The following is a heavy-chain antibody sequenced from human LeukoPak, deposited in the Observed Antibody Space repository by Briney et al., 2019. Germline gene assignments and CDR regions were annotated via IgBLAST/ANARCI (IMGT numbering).Heavy chain of an antibody. J-gene: IGHJ4*02. Sequence: GGSLRLSCAASGFTFRDYWMSWMRQAPGKGLEWVANIKYDGDEEYYVDSVKGRFIISRDNAKNSLYLQLNSLRAEDTAVYYCARDLGRYYYVSFDYWGQGTLVTVSS. CDR3: ARDLGRYYYVSFDY. CDR1: GFTFRDYW. CDR2: IKYDGDEE. V-gene: IGHV3-7*03. D-gene: IGHD3-10*02.